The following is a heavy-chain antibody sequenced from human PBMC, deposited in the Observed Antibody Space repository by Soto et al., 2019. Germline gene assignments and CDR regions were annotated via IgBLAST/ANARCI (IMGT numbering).Heavy chain of an antibody. V-gene: IGHV1-69*12. CDR2: IIPIFGTA. CDR1: GGTFSSYA. Sequence: QVQLVQSGAEVKKPGSSVKVSCKASGGTFSSYAISWVRQAPGQGLEWMGGIIPIFGTANYAQKFQGRVTITADESTSTAYMEVSSLRSEDTAVYYCARAMRRSGWELPTLDRYFDLWGRGTLVTVSS. CDR3: ARAMRRSGWELPTLDRYFDL. J-gene: IGHJ2*01. D-gene: IGHD1-26*01.